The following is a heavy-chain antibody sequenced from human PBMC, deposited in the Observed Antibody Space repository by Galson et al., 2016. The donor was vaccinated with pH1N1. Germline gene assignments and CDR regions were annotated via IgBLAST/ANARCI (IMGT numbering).Heavy chain of an antibody. D-gene: IGHD3-22*01. CDR1: GGSITSGNYY. Sequence: TLSLTCTVSGGSITSGNYYWTWIRQPAGKGLEWIGRIYINGDTNYYPSLRGRVTVSLDTSNNQFSLRLNSVTAADTALYFCARGNYATTGYYLDFWGRGTLVTVSS. CDR2: IYINGDT. J-gene: IGHJ4*02. CDR3: ARGNYATTGYYLDF. V-gene: IGHV4-61*02.